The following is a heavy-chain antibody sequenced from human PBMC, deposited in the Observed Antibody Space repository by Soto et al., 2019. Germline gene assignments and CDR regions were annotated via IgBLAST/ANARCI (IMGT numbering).Heavy chain of an antibody. D-gene: IGHD6-19*01. CDR3: ARGLSVSGTWGYSYSGMDV. J-gene: IGHJ6*02. V-gene: IGHV1-69*06. CDR2: IIPFFGTA. Sequence: QVQLVQAGAEVKKPGSSVTVSCKASGGTVTNYAISWVRQAPGQGLEWMGGIIPFFGTANYAQKFQGKVTITADKSTNTAYMELTSLRSENTAVYYFARGLSVSGTWGYSYSGMDVWGQGPTVTVSS. CDR1: GGTVTNYA.